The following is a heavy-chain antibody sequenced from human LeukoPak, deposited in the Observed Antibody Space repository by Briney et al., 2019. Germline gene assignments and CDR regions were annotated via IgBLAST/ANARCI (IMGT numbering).Heavy chain of an antibody. V-gene: IGHV4-59*11. CDR2: IFYSGNT. D-gene: IGHD4-11*01. CDR1: GDSISSHY. CDR3: ARTGDYSRSTGGWFEP. Sequence: SETLSLTCTVSGDSISSHYWSWVRQAPGKGLEWIGYIFYSGNTNYSPSLKSRVTISVDTSKNQFSLMLTSVTTADTAVYFCARTGDYSRSTGGWFEPWGQGNLVTVSS. J-gene: IGHJ5*02.